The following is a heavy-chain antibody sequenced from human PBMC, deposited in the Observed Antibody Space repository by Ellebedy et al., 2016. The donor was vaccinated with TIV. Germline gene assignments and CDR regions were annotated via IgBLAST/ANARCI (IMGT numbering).Heavy chain of an antibody. D-gene: IGHD4-17*01. CDR2: IIPIFGTA. Sequence: SVKVSCXASGYTFTSYDINWVRQATGQGLEWMGGIIPIFGTANYAQKFQGRVTITADESTSTAYMELSSLRSEDTAVYYCARPGDYGDYVPLDAFDIWGQGTMVTVSS. V-gene: IGHV1-69*13. CDR1: GYTFTSYD. J-gene: IGHJ3*02. CDR3: ARPGDYGDYVPLDAFDI.